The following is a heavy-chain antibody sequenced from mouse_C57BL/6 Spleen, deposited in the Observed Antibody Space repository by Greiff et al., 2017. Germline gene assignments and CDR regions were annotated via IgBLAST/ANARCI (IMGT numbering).Heavy chain of an antibody. CDR3: AKREYDGEGFDY. CDR1: GFSLTSYG. D-gene: IGHD2-14*01. V-gene: IGHV2-9*01. J-gene: IGHJ2*01. CDR2: IWGGGRT. Sequence: VKLMESGPGLVAPSQSLSITCTVSGFSLTSYGVDWVRQPPGKGLEWLGVIWGGGRTNYNSALMSRLSISKVNSKSQVFLKMNSLQTEDTARYNCAKREYDGEGFDYWGQGTTLTVSS.